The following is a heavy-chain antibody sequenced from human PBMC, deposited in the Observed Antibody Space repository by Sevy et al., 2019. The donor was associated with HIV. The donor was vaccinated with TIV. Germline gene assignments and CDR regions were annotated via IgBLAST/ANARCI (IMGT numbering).Heavy chain of an antibody. CDR3: AREGHCSGGSCYYDYYYGMDV. J-gene: IGHJ6*02. D-gene: IGHD2-15*01. CDR2: IYYSGST. CDR1: GGSISSGGYY. Sequence: SETLSLICTVSGGSISSGGYYWSWIRQHPGKGLEWIGYIYYSGSTYYNPSLKSRVTISVDTSKNQFSLKLSSVTAADTAVYYCAREGHCSGGSCYYDYYYGMDVWGQGTTVTVSS. V-gene: IGHV4-31*03.